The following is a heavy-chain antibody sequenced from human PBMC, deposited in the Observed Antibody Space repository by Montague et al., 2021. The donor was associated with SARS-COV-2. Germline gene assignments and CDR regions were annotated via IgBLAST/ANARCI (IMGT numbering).Heavy chain of an antibody. D-gene: IGHD3-22*01. Sequence: SPRLSCAASGFTFSTQAMHWVRQTPGKGLEWVAAISFDGIKEHYADSVKGRFTVSRDNSENTLYLQMNILRAEDTALYYCARDTSYDGSGYYYFDYWGQGTLVTVSS. J-gene: IGHJ4*02. CDR2: ISFDGIKE. CDR1: GFTFSTQA. V-gene: IGHV3-30-3*01. CDR3: ARDTSYDGSGYYYFDY.